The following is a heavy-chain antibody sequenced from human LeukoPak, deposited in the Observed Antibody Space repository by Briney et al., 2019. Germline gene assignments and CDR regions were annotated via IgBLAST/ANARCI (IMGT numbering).Heavy chain of an antibody. D-gene: IGHD4-17*01. J-gene: IGHJ5*02. CDR2: INPNSGGT. Sequence: ASVKVSCKASGYTFTGYYMHWVRQAPGQGLEWMGWINPNSGGTNYAQKFQGRVTMTRDTSISTAYMELSRLRSDDTAVYYCARGASGVYTVTTSWFDPWGQGTLVTISS. CDR1: GYTFTGYY. CDR3: ARGASGVYTVTTSWFDP. V-gene: IGHV1-2*02.